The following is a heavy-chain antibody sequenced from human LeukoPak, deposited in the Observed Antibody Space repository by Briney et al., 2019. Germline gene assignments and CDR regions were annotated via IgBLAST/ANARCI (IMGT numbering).Heavy chain of an antibody. V-gene: IGHV4-4*07. J-gene: IGHJ6*03. D-gene: IGHD3-10*01. CDR2: IYTSGST. CDR3: ARELDDYYGSGSYQKSGHYYYYYMDV. Sequence: SETLSLTCTVSGGSISSYYWSWIRQPAGKGLGWIGRIYTSGSTNYNPSLKSRVTMSVDTSKNQFSLKLSSVTAADTAVYYCARELDDYYGSGSYQKSGHYYYYYMDVWGKGTTVTISS. CDR1: GGSISSYY.